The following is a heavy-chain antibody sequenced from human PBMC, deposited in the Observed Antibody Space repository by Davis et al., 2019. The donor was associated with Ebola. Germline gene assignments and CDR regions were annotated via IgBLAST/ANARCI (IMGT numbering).Heavy chain of an antibody. J-gene: IGHJ6*04. Sequence: GGSLRLSCAASGFTFSSYAMTWARQAPGKGLEWFSAVTSSGGGTYYADSVKGRFTISRDNSKNTLYLQMNSLRVEDTAVYYCAKGGSGWPSDYSYGMGVWGKGTTVTVSS. CDR2: VTSSGGGT. V-gene: IGHV3-23*01. D-gene: IGHD6-19*01. CDR1: GFTFSSYA. CDR3: AKGGSGWPSDYSYGMGV.